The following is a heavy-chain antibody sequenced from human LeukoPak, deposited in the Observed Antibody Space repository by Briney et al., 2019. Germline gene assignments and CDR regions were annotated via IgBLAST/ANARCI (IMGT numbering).Heavy chain of an antibody. J-gene: IGHJ5*02. CDR1: GYSINSGYQ. Sequence: SETLSLTCAVSGYSINSGYQWAWIRQSPGKGLEWIGSIFHSGSAHYNPSLKSRVTISVETSNNQFSLKMYSVTAADTAVYYCARDPRWLTPDCTSTSCYENYFDPWGQGTLVTVSS. CDR3: ARDPRWLTPDCTSTSCYENYFDP. CDR2: IFHSGSA. D-gene: IGHD2-2*01. V-gene: IGHV4-38-2*02.